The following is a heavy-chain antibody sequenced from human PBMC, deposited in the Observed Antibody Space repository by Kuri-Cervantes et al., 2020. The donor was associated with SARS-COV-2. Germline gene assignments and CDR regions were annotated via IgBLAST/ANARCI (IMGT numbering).Heavy chain of an antibody. Sequence: SGPTLVKPTQTLTLTCTFSGFSLSTSGVGVGWIRQPPGKALKWLALIYWDDDKRYGPSLKSRLTITKDTSKNQVVLTMTNMDPVDTATYHCVAIFGGYYYMDVWGKGTTVTVSS. CDR1: GFSLSTSGVG. J-gene: IGHJ6*03. CDR3: VAIFGGYYYMDV. V-gene: IGHV2-5*05. CDR2: IYWDDDK. D-gene: IGHD3-3*01.